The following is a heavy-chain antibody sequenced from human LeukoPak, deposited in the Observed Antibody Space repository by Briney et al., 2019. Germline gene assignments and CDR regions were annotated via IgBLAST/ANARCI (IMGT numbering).Heavy chain of an antibody. CDR3: AREVIYGAFDI. Sequence: GGSLRLSCAASGFTVSSNYMSWVRQAPGKGLEWVSVIYNSGNTYYAVSVKGRFTISRDNSKNTLYLQMSSLRAEDTAVYYCAREVIYGAFDIWGQGTMVTVSS. D-gene: IGHD2/OR15-2a*01. CDR1: GFTVSSNY. V-gene: IGHV3-53*01. J-gene: IGHJ3*02. CDR2: IYNSGNT.